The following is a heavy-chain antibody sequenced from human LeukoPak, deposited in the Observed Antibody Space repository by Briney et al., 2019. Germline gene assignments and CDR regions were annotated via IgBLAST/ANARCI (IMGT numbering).Heavy chain of an antibody. V-gene: IGHV3-23*01. D-gene: IGHD2-2*01. CDR1: GFTFSCYA. CDR2: ITGSCGST. Sequence: GGPLRLSCGASGFTFSCYAMSWLRQAPGKGVEWGSAITGSCGSTYYAGSVKGRFTISRDNSKNTLYLQMNRLRAEDTAVYYCAKDPRSRYCSSTSCYGPVWFDPWGQGTLVTVSS. CDR3: AKDPRSRYCSSTSCYGPVWFDP. J-gene: IGHJ5*02.